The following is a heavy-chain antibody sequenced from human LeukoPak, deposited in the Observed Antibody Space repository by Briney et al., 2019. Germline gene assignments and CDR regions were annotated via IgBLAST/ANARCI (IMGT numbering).Heavy chain of an antibody. CDR2: IYTSGST. D-gene: IGHD3-9*01. V-gene: IGHV4-4*07. J-gene: IGHJ6*02. CDR3: ARDEGASYYDILTGWSRYYYYGMDV. CDR1: GGYISSYY. Sequence: PSETLSLTCTVSGGYISSYYWSWIRRPAGKGLEWIGSIYTSGSTNYNPSLKSRVTMSVDTSKNQFSLKLSSVTAADTAVYYCARDEGASYYDILTGWSRYYYYGMDVWGQGTTVTVSS.